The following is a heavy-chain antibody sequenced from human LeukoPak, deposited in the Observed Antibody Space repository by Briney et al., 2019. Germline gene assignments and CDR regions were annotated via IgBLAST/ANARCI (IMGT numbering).Heavy chain of an antibody. D-gene: IGHD2-8*01. CDR3: ARVPVGMVYALGIY. CDR2: INPSGGST. CDR1: GYTFTSYY. J-gene: IGHJ4*02. V-gene: IGHV1-46*04. Sequence: GASVKVSCKASGYTFTSYYMHRVRQAPGQGLEWMEIINPSGGSTSYAQKLQGRVTMTRDMSTSTVYMELSSLRSEDTAVYYCARVPVGMVYALGIYWGQGTLVTVSS.